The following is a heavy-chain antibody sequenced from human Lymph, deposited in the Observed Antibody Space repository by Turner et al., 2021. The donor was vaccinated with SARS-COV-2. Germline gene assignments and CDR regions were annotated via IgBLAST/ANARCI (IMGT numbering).Heavy chain of an antibody. CDR1: GFTFSSYA. V-gene: IGHV3-23*01. D-gene: IGHD3-22*01. CDR3: AKGVRGAMIVVVIPYFDY. J-gene: IGHJ4*02. CDR2: ISGSGGDT. Sequence: EVQLLESGGGLVQPGGSLRLSCAASGFTFSSYAMSWVRQAPGKGLEWVSAISGSGGDTYSADSVKGRFTISRDNSKNTLYLQMNSLRAEDTAVYYCAKGVRGAMIVVVIPYFDYWGQGTLVTVSS.